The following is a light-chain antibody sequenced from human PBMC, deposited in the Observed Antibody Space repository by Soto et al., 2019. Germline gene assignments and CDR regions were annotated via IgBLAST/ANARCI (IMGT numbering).Light chain of an antibody. J-gene: IGLJ2*01. CDR1: SSDIGFYNY. CDR2: DVN. CDR3: SSYAGSNNYVV. Sequence: QAVVTQPPSASGSPGQSVTISCTGTSSDIGFYNYVSWYQQHPGKAPKLMTYDVNKRPSGVPDRFSGSKSGNTASLTVSGLQAEDEADYYCSSYAGSNNYVVFGGGTKVTVL. V-gene: IGLV2-8*01.